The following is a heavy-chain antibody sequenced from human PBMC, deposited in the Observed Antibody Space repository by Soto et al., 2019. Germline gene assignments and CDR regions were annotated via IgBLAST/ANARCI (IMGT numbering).Heavy chain of an antibody. V-gene: IGHV1-8*01. D-gene: IGHD1-26*01. CDR2: MNPNSGNT. J-gene: IGHJ4*02. CDR1: GYTFTSYD. Sequence: ASVKVSCKASGYTFTSYDINWVRQATGQGLEWMGWMNPNSGNTGYAQKFQGRVTMTRNTSISTAYMELSSLRSEDTAVYYCARAPKIIVGAPDYWGQGTLVTVSS. CDR3: ARAPKIIVGAPDY.